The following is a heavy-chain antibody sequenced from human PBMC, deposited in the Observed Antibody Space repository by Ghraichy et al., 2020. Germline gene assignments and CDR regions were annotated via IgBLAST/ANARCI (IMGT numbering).Heavy chain of an antibody. V-gene: IGHV1-69*01. J-gene: IGHJ6*02. CDR2: IIPIFGTA. Sequence: VKVSCKASGGTFSSYAISWVRQAPGQGLEWMGGIIPIFGTANYAQKFQGRVTITADESTSTAYMELSSLRSEDTAVYYCASMVRGVIITEGDYYGMDVWGQGTTVTVSS. CDR1: GGTFSSYA. D-gene: IGHD3-10*01. CDR3: ASMVRGVIITEGDYYGMDV.